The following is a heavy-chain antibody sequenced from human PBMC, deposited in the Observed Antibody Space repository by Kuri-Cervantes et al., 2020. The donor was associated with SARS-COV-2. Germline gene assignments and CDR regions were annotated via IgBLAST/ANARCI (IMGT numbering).Heavy chain of an antibody. V-gene: IGHV3-74*01. Sequence: GESLKISGAASGFIFSSYWMHWVRQAPGKGLVLVSRINSDGSSTSYADSVKGRFTISRDNAKNTLYLQMNSLRAEDTAVYYCARVISITIFGVAIRGHGWFDPWGQGTLVTVSS. CDR3: ARVISITIFGVAIRGHGWFDP. J-gene: IGHJ5*02. CDR2: INSDGSST. CDR1: GFIFSSYW. D-gene: IGHD3-3*01.